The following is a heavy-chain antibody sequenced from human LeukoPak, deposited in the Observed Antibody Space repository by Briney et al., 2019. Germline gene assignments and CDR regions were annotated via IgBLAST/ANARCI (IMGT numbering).Heavy chain of an antibody. D-gene: IGHD6-13*01. V-gene: IGHV3-7*01. CDR1: GFTFSSYW. CDR2: IKQDGSEK. CDR3: ARDRIAGHLFFDY. J-gene: IGHJ4*02. Sequence: PGGSLRLSCAASGFTFSSYWMSWVRQPPGKGLEWVANIKQDGSEKYYVDSVKGRFTISRDNAKNSLYLQMNSLRAEDTAVYYCARDRIAGHLFFDYWGQGTLVTVSS.